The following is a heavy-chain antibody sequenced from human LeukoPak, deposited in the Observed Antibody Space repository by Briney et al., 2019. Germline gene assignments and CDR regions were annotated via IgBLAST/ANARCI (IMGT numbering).Heavy chain of an antibody. Sequence: SETLSLTCAVYGGSFSGYYWSWIRQPPGKGLEWIGEINHSGSTNYNPSLTSRVTISVDTSKNQCSLKLSSVTAADTAVYYRARGRRYYYDSSGLLDYWGQGTLVTVSS. CDR2: INHSGST. D-gene: IGHD3-22*01. CDR1: GGSFSGYY. CDR3: ARGRRYYYDSSGLLDY. V-gene: IGHV4-34*01. J-gene: IGHJ4*02.